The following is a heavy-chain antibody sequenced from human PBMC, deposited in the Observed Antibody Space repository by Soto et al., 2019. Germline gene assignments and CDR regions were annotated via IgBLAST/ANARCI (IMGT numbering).Heavy chain of an antibody. J-gene: IGHJ6*02. D-gene: IGHD1-20*01. CDR3: ASQMGVTGPYEHYYGMDV. V-gene: IGHV1-69*12. CDR1: GGTFSSYA. CDR2: IIPIFGTA. Sequence: QVQLVQSGAEVKKPGSSVKVSCKASGGTFSSYAISWVRQAPGQGLEWMGGIIPIFGTANYAQKFQGRVTITADESTSTAYMELSSLRSEDTAVYYCASQMGVTGPYEHYYGMDVWGQWTTVTVSS.